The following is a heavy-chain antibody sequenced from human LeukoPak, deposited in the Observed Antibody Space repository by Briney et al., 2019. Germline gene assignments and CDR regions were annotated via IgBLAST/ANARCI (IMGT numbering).Heavy chain of an antibody. D-gene: IGHD6-13*01. V-gene: IGHV3-7*01. Sequence: PGGSLRLSCAASGFTFSSYWMSWVRQAPGKGLEWVANIKQDGSEKYYVDSVKGRFTISRDNAKTSLYLQMNSLRAEDTAVYCCARDQYRAAAANWFDPWGQGTLVTVSS. CDR1: GFTFSSYW. CDR2: IKQDGSEK. J-gene: IGHJ5*02. CDR3: ARDQYRAAAANWFDP.